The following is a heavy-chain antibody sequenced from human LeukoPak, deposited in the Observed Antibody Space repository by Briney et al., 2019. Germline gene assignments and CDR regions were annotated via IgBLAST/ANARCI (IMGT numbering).Heavy chain of an antibody. D-gene: IGHD2-2*01. Sequence: GGSLRLSCAASGFTFSSYEMNWVRQAPGKGLEWVSYISSSGSTIYYADSVKGRFTISRDNAKNSLYLQMNSLRAEDTAVYYCARDRYCSSTNCYRDFDYWGQGTQVTVSS. V-gene: IGHV3-48*03. CDR1: GFTFSSYE. CDR2: ISSSGSTI. CDR3: ARDRYCSSTNCYRDFDY. J-gene: IGHJ4*02.